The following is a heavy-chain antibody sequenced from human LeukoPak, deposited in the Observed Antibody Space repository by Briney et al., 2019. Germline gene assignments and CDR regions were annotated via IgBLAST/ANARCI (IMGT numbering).Heavy chain of an antibody. D-gene: IGHD3-16*01. J-gene: IGHJ4*02. CDR2: IYSGGST. CDR3: ARDCEGALDC. Sequence: GGSLRLSCAASGFTVSSNYMSWVRQAPGKGLEWVSVIYSGGSTNYADSVKGRFTISRDNSKNTLYLQMNSLRAEDTAVYYCARDCEGALDCWGQGAMVSVSS. V-gene: IGHV3-53*01. CDR1: GFTVSSNY.